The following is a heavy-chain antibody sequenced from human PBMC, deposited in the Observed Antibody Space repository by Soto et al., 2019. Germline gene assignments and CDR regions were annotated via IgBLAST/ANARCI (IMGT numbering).Heavy chain of an antibody. CDR1: GGTFSSYA. CDR2: IIPIFGTA. D-gene: IGHD1-20*01. J-gene: IGHJ5*02. Sequence: SVKVSCKASGGTFSSYAISWVRQAPGQGLEWMGGIIPIFGTANYAQKFQGRVTITADESTSTAYMELSSLRSDDTAVYYCAGDLRQDNWNDNWFDPWGQGTLVTVSS. V-gene: IGHV1-69*13. CDR3: AGDLRQDNWNDNWFDP.